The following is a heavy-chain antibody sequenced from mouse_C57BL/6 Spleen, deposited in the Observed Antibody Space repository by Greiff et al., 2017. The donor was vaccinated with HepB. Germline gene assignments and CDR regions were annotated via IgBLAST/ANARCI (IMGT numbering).Heavy chain of an antibody. J-gene: IGHJ2*01. Sequence: EVKLMESGGGLVKPGGSLKLSCAASGFTFSDYGMHWVRQAPEKGLEWVAYISSGSSTIYYADTVKGRFTISRDNAKNTLFLQMTSLRSEDSAMYYCASSPFYYCDNWGQGTTLTVSS. CDR1: GFTFSDYG. CDR3: ASSPFYYCDN. CDR2: ISSGSSTI. V-gene: IGHV5-17*01.